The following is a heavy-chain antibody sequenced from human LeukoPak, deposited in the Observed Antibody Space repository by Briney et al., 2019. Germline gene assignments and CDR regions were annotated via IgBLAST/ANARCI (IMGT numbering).Heavy chain of an antibody. J-gene: IGHJ4*02. CDR3: AKGFGASCYTVFDY. Sequence: GGSLRLSCAASGFTFSSYGMHWVRQAPGKGLEWVAFIRYDGSNKYYADSVKGRFTISRDNSKNTLYLQMNSLRAEDTAVYYCAKGFGASCYTVFDYRGQGTLVTVSS. D-gene: IGHD2-2*02. CDR2: IRYDGSNK. V-gene: IGHV3-30*02. CDR1: GFTFSSYG.